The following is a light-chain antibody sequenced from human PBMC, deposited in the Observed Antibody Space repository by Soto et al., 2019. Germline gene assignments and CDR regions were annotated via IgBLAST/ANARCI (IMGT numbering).Light chain of an antibody. J-gene: IGKJ1*01. Sequence: AIQMTQSPSSLSASVGDRVTITCRASQGITNDLGWYQQRPGKAPKLLIYAASSLQSGVPSRFSGSGSGTEFTLTNSSLQAEDCATSSCLQDYNYPRTFGQGTKVDIK. CDR2: AAS. V-gene: IGKV1-6*01. CDR3: LQDYNYPRT. CDR1: QGITND.